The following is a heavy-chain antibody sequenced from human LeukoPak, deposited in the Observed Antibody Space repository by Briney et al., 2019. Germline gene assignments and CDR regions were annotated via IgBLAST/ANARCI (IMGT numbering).Heavy chain of an antibody. CDR2: ISAYNGNT. V-gene: IGHV1-18*01. CDR1: GYTFTSYG. CDR3: ARDRALYCSSTSCFKYYFDY. Sequence: ASVKVSCKASGYTFTSYGISWVRQAPGQGLEWMGWISAYNGNTNYAQKLQGRVTMTTDTSTSTAYMELRSLRSDDTAVYYCARDRALYCSSTSCFKYYFDYWGQGTLVTVSP. J-gene: IGHJ4*02. D-gene: IGHD2-2*01.